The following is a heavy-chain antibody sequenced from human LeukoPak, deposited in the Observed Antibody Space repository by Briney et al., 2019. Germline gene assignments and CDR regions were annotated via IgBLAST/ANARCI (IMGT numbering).Heavy chain of an antibody. CDR1: GGSFSGYY. Sequence: PSETLSLTCAVYGGSFSGYYWSWIRQPPGKGLEWIGEIIHSGITNYNPSLTSRVTISVDTSKSQFSLKLSSVTAADTVVYYCARGSPMVTTNGYFNFWGQETLVTVSS. D-gene: IGHD4-17*01. V-gene: IGHV4-34*01. J-gene: IGHJ4*02. CDR3: ARGSPMVTTNGYFNF. CDR2: IIHSGIT.